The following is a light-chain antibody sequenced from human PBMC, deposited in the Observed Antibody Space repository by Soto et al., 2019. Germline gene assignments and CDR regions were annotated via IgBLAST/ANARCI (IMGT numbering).Light chain of an antibody. CDR1: QNISSY. J-gene: IGKJ1*01. CDR3: QKYNSVWT. CDR2: AAS. Sequence: DIQMTQSPSSLSASVGDRVTITCRASQNISSYLNWYQQKPGKAPKLLIYAASSLQSGVPSRFSGSGSGTDFTLTISSLQPEDVATYYCQKYNSVWTFGQGTKVEIK. V-gene: IGKV1-39*01.